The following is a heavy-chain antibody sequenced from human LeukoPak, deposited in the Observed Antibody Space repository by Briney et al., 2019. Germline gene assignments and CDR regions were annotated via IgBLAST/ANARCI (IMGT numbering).Heavy chain of an antibody. D-gene: IGHD5-18*01. J-gene: IGHJ6*02. CDR3: ARARGYSYGYNYYYYYGMDV. V-gene: IGHV4-4*02. CDR2: IYYSGST. CDR1: GGSISSSNW. Sequence: SETLSLTCAVSGGSISSSNWWSWVRQPPGKGLEWIGYIYYSGSTNYNPSLKSRVTISVDTSKNQFSLKLSSVTAADTAVYYCARARGYSYGYNYYYYYGMDVWGQGTTVTVSS.